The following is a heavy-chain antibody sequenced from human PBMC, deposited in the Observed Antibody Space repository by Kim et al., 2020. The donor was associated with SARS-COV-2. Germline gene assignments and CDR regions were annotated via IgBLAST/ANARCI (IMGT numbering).Heavy chain of an antibody. Sequence: SETLSLTCTVSGGSISSSSYYWGWIRQPPGKGLEWIGSIYYSGSTYYNPSLKSRVTISVDTSKNQFSLKLSSVTAADTAVYYCARLPDSSSWYEGGFDYWGQGTLVTVSS. J-gene: IGHJ4*02. D-gene: IGHD6-13*01. CDR1: GGSISSSSYY. CDR2: IYYSGST. V-gene: IGHV4-39*01. CDR3: ARLPDSSSWYEGGFDY.